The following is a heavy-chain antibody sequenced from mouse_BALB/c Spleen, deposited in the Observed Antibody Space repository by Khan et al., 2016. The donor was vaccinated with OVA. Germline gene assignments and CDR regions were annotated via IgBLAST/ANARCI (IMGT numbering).Heavy chain of an antibody. J-gene: IGHJ2*01. CDR3: TSIFRSDFDY. D-gene: IGHD6-1*01. Sequence: EVQLQQSGPELVRPGASVKISCTASGYSFTGYFINWVMQSHGKSLEWIGRINPHIGETFYNQRFKDKATLTVDESSSADHMELRSLASEDSAVYYCTSIFRSDFDYWGPGTTLTGSS. CDR2: INPHIGET. CDR1: GYSFTGYF. V-gene: IGHV1-20*02.